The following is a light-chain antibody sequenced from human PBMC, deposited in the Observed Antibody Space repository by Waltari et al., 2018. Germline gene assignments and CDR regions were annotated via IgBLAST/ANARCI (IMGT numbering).Light chain of an antibody. CDR3: NSRDSSGNVV. J-gene: IGLJ2*01. Sequence: SSELTQDPAVSVALGQTVRITCQGDSLRNYYATWYQQKPGQAPVLVIFAKNNRPSGIPDRFSGSSSGNTASLTITGAQAEDEADYYCNSRDSSGNVVFSEGTKLTVL. V-gene: IGLV3-19*01. CDR2: AKN. CDR1: SLRNYY.